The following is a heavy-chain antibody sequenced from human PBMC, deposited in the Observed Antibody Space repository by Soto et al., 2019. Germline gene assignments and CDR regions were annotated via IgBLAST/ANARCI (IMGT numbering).Heavy chain of an antibody. Sequence: QITLKESGPTLVKPTQTLTLTCTFSGFSLSTSGVGVGWIRQPPGKALEWLALIYWDDDKRYSPSLTSRLTITKDTSKNQVVLTMTNMDPVDTATYYCAHSIAVAGNFDNWFDPWGQGTLVTVSS. CDR1: GFSLSTSGVG. CDR3: AHSIAVAGNFDNWFDP. V-gene: IGHV2-5*02. CDR2: IYWDDDK. J-gene: IGHJ5*02. D-gene: IGHD6-19*01.